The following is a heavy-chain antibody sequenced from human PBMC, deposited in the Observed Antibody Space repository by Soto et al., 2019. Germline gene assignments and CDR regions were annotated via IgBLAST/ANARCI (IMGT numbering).Heavy chain of an antibody. J-gene: IGHJ4*02. V-gene: IGHV2-26*01. CDR2: IMSNHGK. Sequence: QVTLKESGPVLVKPTETLTLTCTVSGFSLSDDAMGVSWVRQSPGKAPEWLVHIMSNHGKSFRKSLQNRITVYEDTSKSQVVLTMTHMDPVDTATYFCAHTKVTHWLGPHFDFWGQGTLVTVSS. CDR1: GFSLSDDAMG. D-gene: IGHD6-19*01. CDR3: AHTKVTHWLGPHFDF.